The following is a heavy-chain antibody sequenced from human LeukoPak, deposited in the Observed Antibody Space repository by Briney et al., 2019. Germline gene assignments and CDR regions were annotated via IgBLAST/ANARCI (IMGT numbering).Heavy chain of an antibody. CDR1: GGSISSSSYY. CDR2: IYYSWST. CDR3: ARLAATVHPYFDY. D-gene: IGHD4-17*01. J-gene: IGHJ4*02. Sequence: SETLSLTCTVSGGSISSSSYYWGWLRQPPGKGLEWIGSIYYSWSTYYNPSLKSRVTISVDMSKNQFSLKLSSVTAADTAVYYCARLAATVHPYFDYWGQGTLVTVSS. V-gene: IGHV4-39*01.